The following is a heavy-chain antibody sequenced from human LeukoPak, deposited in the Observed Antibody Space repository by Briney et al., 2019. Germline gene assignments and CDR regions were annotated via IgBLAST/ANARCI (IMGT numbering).Heavy chain of an antibody. CDR2: IYPGDSDT. CDR3: ARHQGYYYYGMDV. CDR1: GYSFTSYW. J-gene: IGHJ6*02. V-gene: IGHV5-51*01. Sequence: GESLKISCKGSGYSFTSYWIGWVRQIPGKGLEWMGIIYPGDSDTRYSPSFQGQVTISADKSISTAYLQWSSLKASDTAMYYCARHQGYYYYGMDVWGQGTTVTVSS.